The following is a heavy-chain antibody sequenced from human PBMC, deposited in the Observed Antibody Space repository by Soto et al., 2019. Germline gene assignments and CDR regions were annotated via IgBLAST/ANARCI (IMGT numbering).Heavy chain of an antibody. CDR2: IKSKTDGGTT. V-gene: IGHV3-15*01. D-gene: IGHD6-19*01. J-gene: IGHJ3*02. Sequence: VGSLRLSCAASGFTVTNAWMNWVRQAPGKGLEWVGRIKSKTDGGTTDFPAPVKGRFTISRDDSKNTLYLQMSSLKTEDTAMYYCTKEMRHSSGWYGAFDIWGQGIMVTVSS. CDR1: GFTVTNAW. CDR3: TKEMRHSSGWYGAFDI.